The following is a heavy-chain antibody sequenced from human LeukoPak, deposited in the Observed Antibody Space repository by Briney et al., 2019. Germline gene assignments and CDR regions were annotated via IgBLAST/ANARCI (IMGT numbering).Heavy chain of an antibody. D-gene: IGHD6-6*01. CDR1: GGSISSYY. Sequence: SETLSLTCTVSGGSISSYYWSWIRQPPGKGLEWIGYIYTSGSTNYNPSLKSRVTISVDTSKNQFSLKLSSVTAADTAVYYCARQEEYSSSSALFDYWGQGTLVTVSS. CDR3: ARQEEYSSSSALFDY. V-gene: IGHV4-4*09. CDR2: IYTSGST. J-gene: IGHJ4*02.